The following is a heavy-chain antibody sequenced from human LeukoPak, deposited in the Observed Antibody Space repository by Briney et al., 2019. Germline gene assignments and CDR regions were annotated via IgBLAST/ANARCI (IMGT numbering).Heavy chain of an antibody. D-gene: IGHD3-10*01. CDR1: GGSIIDYY. J-gene: IGHJ6*03. Sequence: SETLSLTCTVSGGSIIDYYWSWIRQSAGKGLEWIGRIYTSGSTNYNPSLKSRVTMSVDTSKNQFSLKLTSVTAADTAVYYCARAVGSGSFQTYYYYMDVWGKGTTVTISS. CDR3: ARAVGSGSFQTYYYYMDV. V-gene: IGHV4-4*07. CDR2: IYTSGST.